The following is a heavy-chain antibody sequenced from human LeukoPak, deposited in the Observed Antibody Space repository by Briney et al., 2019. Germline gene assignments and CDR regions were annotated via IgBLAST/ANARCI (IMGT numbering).Heavy chain of an antibody. CDR1: GGTFSSYA. J-gene: IGHJ4*02. CDR2: IIPIFGTA. D-gene: IGHD4/OR15-4a*01. Sequence: SVKVSCKASGGTFSSYAISWVRQAPGQGLEWMGGIIPIFGTANYAQKFQGRVTITTDESTSTAYMELSSLRSEDTAVHYCARQGYGVSYYFDYWGQGTLVTVSS. CDR3: ARQGYGVSYYFDY. V-gene: IGHV1-69*05.